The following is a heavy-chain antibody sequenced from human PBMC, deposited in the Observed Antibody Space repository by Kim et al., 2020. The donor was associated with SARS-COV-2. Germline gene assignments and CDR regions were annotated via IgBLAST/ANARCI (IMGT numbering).Heavy chain of an antibody. V-gene: IGHV6-1*01. Sequence: SQTLSLTFAISGDSVSSDSAAWNWIRQSPSRGLEWLARTYYRSMWYTDYTPSMESRISIKADTSKNQISLQLKSMTYEDTAVYYCARDQYIDASSSHFDCWGQGTVVTVSS. J-gene: IGHJ4*02. CDR3: ARDQYIDASSSHFDC. D-gene: IGHD6-6*01. CDR2: TYYRSMWYT. CDR1: GDSVSSDSAA.